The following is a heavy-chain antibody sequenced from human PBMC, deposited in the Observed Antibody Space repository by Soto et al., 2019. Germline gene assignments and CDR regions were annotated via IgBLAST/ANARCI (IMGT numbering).Heavy chain of an antibody. CDR2: ISYSGST. V-gene: IGHV4-31*03. Sequence: QVQLQESGPGLVKPSQTLSLTCTVSGDSMTTVGYYWTWIRQHPGQGLEWIGFISYSGSTYYSSSLKGRVAISADTSKNQFSLKLNSVTAADTAVYYCTGGDYWGQGTLVTVSS. CDR1: GDSMTTVGYY. J-gene: IGHJ4*02. CDR3: TGGDY. D-gene: IGHD3-16*01.